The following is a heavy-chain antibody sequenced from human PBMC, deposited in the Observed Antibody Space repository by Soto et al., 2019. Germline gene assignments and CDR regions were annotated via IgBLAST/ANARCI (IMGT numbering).Heavy chain of an antibody. J-gene: IGHJ4*02. CDR2: IYYSGST. V-gene: IGHV4-59*08. CDR1: GGSISNYY. Sequence: QVQLQESGPGLVKPSETLSFTCTVSGGSISNYYWSWIRQPPGKGLEWIGYIYYSGSTRYNPSLKSRVTISVDTSKNQFSLKLSSVTAADTAVYYCARHGPIAAAGTVFDYWGQGTLVTVSS. CDR3: ARHGPIAAAGTVFDY. D-gene: IGHD6-13*01.